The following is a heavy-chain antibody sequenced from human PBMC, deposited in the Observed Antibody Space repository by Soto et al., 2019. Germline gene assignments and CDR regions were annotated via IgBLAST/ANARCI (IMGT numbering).Heavy chain of an antibody. CDR1: GFTFSSYG. D-gene: IGHD1-26*01. CDR2: ISYDGSNK. V-gene: IGHV3-30*03. J-gene: IGHJ4*02. CDR3: ASRRGGEPLY. Sequence: GGSLRLSCAASGFTFSSYGMHWVRQAPGKGLEWVAVISYDGSNKYYADSVKGRFTISRDNSKNTLYLQMNSLRAEDTAVYYCASRRGGEPLYWGQGTLVTVSS.